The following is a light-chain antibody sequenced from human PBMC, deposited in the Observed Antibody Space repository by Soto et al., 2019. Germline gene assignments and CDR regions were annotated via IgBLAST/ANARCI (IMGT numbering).Light chain of an antibody. Sequence: VMPPSPATLSVSPWERATLSCRASQSVSSNLAWYQQKPGQAPRLLIYDASTRATGIPARFSGSGSATEFTLTISSLQSEDFAVYYCQQYNNGPPITVGQGTRLEIK. CDR2: DAS. CDR3: QQYNNGPPIT. J-gene: IGKJ5*01. CDR1: QSVSSN. V-gene: IGKV3-15*01.